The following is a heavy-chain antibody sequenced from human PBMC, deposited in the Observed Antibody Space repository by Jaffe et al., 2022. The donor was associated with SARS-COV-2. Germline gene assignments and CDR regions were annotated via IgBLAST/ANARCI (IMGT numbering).Heavy chain of an antibody. CDR1: GFTFSSYA. CDR3: SKDSESSGFYLYLQH. D-gene: IGHD3-22*01. Sequence: EVQLLESGGGLVQPGGSLRLSCAASGFTFSSYAMSWVRQAPGKGLEWVSTISGSAAGGSADSAYYADSVRGRFTISRDNSKNTLFLQMNSLRAEDTAVYYCSKDSESSGFYLYLQHWGQGTLVTVSS. V-gene: IGHV3-23*01. CDR2: ISGSAAGGSADSA. J-gene: IGHJ1*01.